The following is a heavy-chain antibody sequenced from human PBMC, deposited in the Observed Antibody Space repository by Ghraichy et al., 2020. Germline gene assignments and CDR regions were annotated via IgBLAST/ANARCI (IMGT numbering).Heavy chain of an antibody. D-gene: IGHD3-22*01. Sequence: ASVKVSCKASGYTFTSYGISWVRQAPGQGLEWMGWISAYNCNTNYAQKLQGRVTMTTDTSTSTAYMELRSLRSDDTAVYYCARGGYYYDSSGYYPNWFDPWGQGTLVTVSS. V-gene: IGHV1-18*04. CDR3: ARGGYYYDSSGYYPNWFDP. CDR1: GYTFTSYG. J-gene: IGHJ5*02. CDR2: ISAYNCNT.